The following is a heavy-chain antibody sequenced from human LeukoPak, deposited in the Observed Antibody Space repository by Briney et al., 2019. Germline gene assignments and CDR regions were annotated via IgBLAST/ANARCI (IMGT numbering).Heavy chain of an antibody. CDR1: GFTFGSYA. Sequence: GGSLRLSCAASGFTFGSYAMHWVRQAPGKGLEWVAVISYDGSNKYYADSVKGRFTISRDNSKNTLYLQMNSLRAEDTAVYYCARSFGVVIPYFDYWGQGTLVTVSS. V-gene: IGHV3-30-3*01. CDR2: ISYDGSNK. J-gene: IGHJ4*02. D-gene: IGHD3-3*01. CDR3: ARSFGVVIPYFDY.